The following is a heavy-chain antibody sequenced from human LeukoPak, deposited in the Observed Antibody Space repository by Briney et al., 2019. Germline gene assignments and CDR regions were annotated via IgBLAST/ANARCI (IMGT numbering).Heavy chain of an antibody. CDR3: AKEYSGSRRWFDP. V-gene: IGHV3-30*18. J-gene: IGHJ5*02. Sequence: GGSLRLSCAASGFTFSSYGMHWVRQAPGKGLEWVAVISYDGSNKYYAASVKGRFTISRDNSKNTLYLQMNSLRAEDTAVYYCAKEYSGSRRWFDPWGQGTLVAVSS. D-gene: IGHD1-26*01. CDR2: ISYDGSNK. CDR1: GFTFSSYG.